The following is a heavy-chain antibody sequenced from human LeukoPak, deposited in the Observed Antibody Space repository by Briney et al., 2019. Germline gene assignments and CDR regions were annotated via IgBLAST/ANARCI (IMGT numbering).Heavy chain of an antibody. CDR2: IYTSGST. V-gene: IGHV4-61*02. J-gene: IGHJ4*02. D-gene: IGHD1-26*01. CDR1: GASISSGTDY. Sequence: SQTLSLTCNVSGASISSGTDYWSWIRQPAGKGLEWIGRIYTSGSTKYNPFLKSRVTISIDTSKNQFSLKLTSVTAADTTVYYCARESLGPPYYFDYWGQGTLVTVSS. CDR3: ARESLGPPYYFDY.